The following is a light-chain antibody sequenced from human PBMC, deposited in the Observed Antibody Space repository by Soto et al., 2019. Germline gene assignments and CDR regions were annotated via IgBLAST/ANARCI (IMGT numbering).Light chain of an antibody. J-gene: IGKJ5*01. CDR3: QQYGGSPIT. Sequence: VLPLSPGTLSLSTGERATLSCRASQSVSSRLAWYQHKPGQAPRLLISGASSRATGIPDRFSGSGSGTDFTLTISRLEPEDFALYYCQQYGGSPITFGQGTRLEIK. CDR1: QSVSSR. V-gene: IGKV3-20*01. CDR2: GAS.